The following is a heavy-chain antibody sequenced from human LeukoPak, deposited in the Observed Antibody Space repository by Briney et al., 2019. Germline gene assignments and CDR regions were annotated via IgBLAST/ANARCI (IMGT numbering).Heavy chain of an antibody. D-gene: IGHD3-9*01. J-gene: IGHJ4*02. Sequence: PSETLSLTCTVSGDSITSSSYYWGWIRQPPGKGLEWIGYIYYSGSTNYNPSLKSRVTISVDTSKNQFSLKLRSVTAADTAVYYCARVTGYMIEDYFDYWGQGILVTVSS. CDR1: GDSITSSSYY. V-gene: IGHV4-61*05. CDR3: ARVTGYMIEDYFDY. CDR2: IYYSGST.